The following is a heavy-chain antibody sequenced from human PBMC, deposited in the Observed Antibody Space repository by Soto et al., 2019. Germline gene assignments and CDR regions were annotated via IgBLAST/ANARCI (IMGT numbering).Heavy chain of an antibody. CDR2: IWYDGSKK. D-gene: IGHD1-26*01. J-gene: IGHJ6*02. CDR1: GFTFSSYG. V-gene: IGHV3-33*01. Sequence: QVQLVESGGGVVQPGRSLRLSCAASGFTFSSYGMHWVRQAPGKGLEWVAVIWYDGSKKYYADSVKGRFTISRDNSKNTLYLQMNSLRAEDTAVYYCARGSGGATTLKYYYGMDVWGQGTTVTVSS. CDR3: ARGSGGATTLKYYYGMDV.